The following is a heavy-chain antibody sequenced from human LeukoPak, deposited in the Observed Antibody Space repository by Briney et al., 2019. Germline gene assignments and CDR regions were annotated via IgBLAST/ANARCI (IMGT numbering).Heavy chain of an antibody. CDR2: IYHSGST. Sequence: SETLSLTCAVSGGSISSGGYSWSWIRQPPGKGLEWIGYIYHSGSTYYNPSLKSRVTISVDTSKNQFSLKLSSVTAADTAVYYCASTYYYGSGSYIHDFDYWGQGTLVTVSS. CDR1: GGSISSGGYS. V-gene: IGHV4-30-2*01. D-gene: IGHD3-10*01. CDR3: ASTYYYGSGSYIHDFDY. J-gene: IGHJ4*02.